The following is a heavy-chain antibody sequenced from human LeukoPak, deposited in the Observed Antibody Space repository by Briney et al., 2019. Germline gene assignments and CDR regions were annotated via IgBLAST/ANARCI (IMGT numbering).Heavy chain of an antibody. CDR1: GCSISSYY. D-gene: IGHD3-3*01. V-gene: IGHV4-59*01. CDR2: IYYSGST. J-gene: IGHJ6*02. CDR3: ARVGAVIYGMDV. Sequence: SETLSLTCTVSGCSISSYYWSWIRQPPGKGLEWIGYIYYSGSTNYNPSLKSRVTISVDTSKNQFSLKLSSVTAADTAVYYCARVGAVIYGMDVWGQGTTVTVSS.